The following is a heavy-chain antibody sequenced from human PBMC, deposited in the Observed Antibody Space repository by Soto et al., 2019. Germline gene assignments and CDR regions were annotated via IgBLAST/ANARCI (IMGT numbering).Heavy chain of an antibody. J-gene: IGHJ6*02. Sequence: GASVKVSCKASGYSFSSHGISWVRQAPGQGLEWMGWISAYNGNANYVQKFQDRLTMSTDASTSTAYMELRSLRSDDTAVYYCARDPPITGSLRGTPLMDVWGRDHGHRLL. CDR1: GYSFSSHG. CDR3: ARDPPITGSLRGTPLMDV. D-gene: IGHD1-20*01. V-gene: IGHV1-18*04. CDR2: ISAYNGNA.